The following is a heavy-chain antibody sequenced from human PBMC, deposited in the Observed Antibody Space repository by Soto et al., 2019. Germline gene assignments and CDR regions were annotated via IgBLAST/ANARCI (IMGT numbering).Heavy chain of an antibody. Sequence: SQTLSLTCTVSGGSISSYYWSWIRQPPGKGLEWIGYIYYSGSTNYNPSLKSRVTISVDTSKNQFSLKLSSVTAADTAVYYCARLPHEGLKYSGYPARNYYYYYMDVWGKGTTVTVSS. CDR2: IYYSGST. V-gene: IGHV4-59*08. D-gene: IGHD5-12*01. CDR1: GGSISSYY. CDR3: ARLPHEGLKYSGYPARNYYYYYMDV. J-gene: IGHJ6*03.